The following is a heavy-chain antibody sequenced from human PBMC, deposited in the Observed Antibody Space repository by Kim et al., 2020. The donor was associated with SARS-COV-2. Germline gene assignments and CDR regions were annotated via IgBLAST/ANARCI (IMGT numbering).Heavy chain of an antibody. CDR1: GFTFSSYD. D-gene: IGHD5-12*01. CDR2: IGTAGDT. V-gene: IGHV3-13*01. Sequence: GGSLRLSCAASGFTFSSYDMHWVRQAPGKGLEWVSAIGTAGDTYYPGSVKGRFTISRENAKNSLYLQMNSLRTGDTAVYYCAREIRGGYSGYDSSWFDPWGQGTLVTVSS. J-gene: IGHJ5*02. CDR3: AREIRGGYSGYDSSWFDP.